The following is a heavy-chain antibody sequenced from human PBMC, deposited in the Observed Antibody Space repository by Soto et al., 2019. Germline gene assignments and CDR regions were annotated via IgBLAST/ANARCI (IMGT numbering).Heavy chain of an antibody. J-gene: IGHJ4*02. D-gene: IGHD2-21*02. V-gene: IGHV4-30-2*01. CDR1: GGSISSGGYS. CDR3: ARGRAYCGGDCYPNFDY. Sequence: QLQLQESGSGLVKPSQTLSLTCAVSGGSISSGGYSWSWIRQPPGKGLEWIGYIYHSGSTYYNPSLKSRVTISVDRSKNQFSLKLSSVTAADTAVYYCARGRAYCGGDCYPNFDYWGQGTLVTVSS. CDR2: IYHSGST.